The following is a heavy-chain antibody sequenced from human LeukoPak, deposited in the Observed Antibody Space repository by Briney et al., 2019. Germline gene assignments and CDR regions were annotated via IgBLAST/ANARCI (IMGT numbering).Heavy chain of an antibody. CDR2: ISYDGSDK. D-gene: IGHD3-10*01. J-gene: IGHJ4*02. CDR1: GFTFNSYA. V-gene: IGHV3-30*04. CDR3: ARELFYGSRNDYPDFDY. Sequence: GRSLRLSCAASGFTFNSYAMHWVRQAPGKGLEWVAVISYDGSDKYYADSVKGRFTASRDNSKNTLYLRMNSLRTEDTAVYFCARELFYGSRNDYPDFDYWGQGTLVTVSS.